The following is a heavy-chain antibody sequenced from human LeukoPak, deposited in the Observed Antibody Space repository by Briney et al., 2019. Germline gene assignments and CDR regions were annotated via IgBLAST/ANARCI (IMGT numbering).Heavy chain of an antibody. J-gene: IGHJ4*02. CDR3: ARDTDRGRFDY. CDR1: GGSIGTYY. V-gene: IGHV4-59*01. D-gene: IGHD1-14*01. Sequence: SETLSLTCTVSGGSIGTYYWSWIRQPPGKGLEWIGYIYYNGYTDYNPSLKSRVTISLHTSKNQFSLKLSSVTAADTAVYYCARDTDRGRFDYWGQGTLVTVSS. CDR2: IYYNGYT.